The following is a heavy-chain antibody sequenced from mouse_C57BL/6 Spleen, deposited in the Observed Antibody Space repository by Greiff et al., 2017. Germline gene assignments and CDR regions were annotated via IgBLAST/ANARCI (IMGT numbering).Heavy chain of an antibody. CDR1: GFNITDYY. D-gene: IGHD2-4*01. CDR3: AIPYDYETGDAMDY. Sequence: EVQLQQSGAELVKPGASVKLSCTASGFNITDYYMHWVKQRTEQGLEWIGRIDPEDGETKYAPQFQGKATITADTSSNTAYLPLSSLTSEDTAVYYCAIPYDYETGDAMDYGGQGTSVTVSS. J-gene: IGHJ4*01. CDR2: IDPEDGET. V-gene: IGHV14-2*01.